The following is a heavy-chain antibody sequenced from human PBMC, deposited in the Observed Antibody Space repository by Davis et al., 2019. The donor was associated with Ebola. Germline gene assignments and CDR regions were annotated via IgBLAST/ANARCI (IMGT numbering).Heavy chain of an antibody. J-gene: IGHJ4*02. CDR3: AREVLLYPPSIDY. D-gene: IGHD2-2*02. CDR2: IYHSGST. Sequence: PSETLSLTCAVSGGSISSSNWWSWVRQPPGKGLEWIGEIYHSGSTNYNPSLKSRVTISVDKSKNQFSLKLSSVTAADTAVYYCAREVLLYPPSIDYWGQGTLVTVSS. V-gene: IGHV4-4*02. CDR1: GGSISSSNW.